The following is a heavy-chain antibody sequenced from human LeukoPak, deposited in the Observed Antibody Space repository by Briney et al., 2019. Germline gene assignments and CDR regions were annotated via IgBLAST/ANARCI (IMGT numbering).Heavy chain of an antibody. CDR1: GYTFTGYY. V-gene: IGHV1-2*02. D-gene: IGHD6-6*01. J-gene: IGHJ1*01. CDR3: ARDAPLYSSSRYFQH. Sequence: ASVKVSCKGSGYTFTGYYMHWVRQAPGQGLEWMGWINPNSGGTNYAQKFQGRATMTRDTSISTAYMELSRLRSDDTAVYYYARDAPLYSSSRYFQHWGQGTLVTVSS. CDR2: INPNSGGT.